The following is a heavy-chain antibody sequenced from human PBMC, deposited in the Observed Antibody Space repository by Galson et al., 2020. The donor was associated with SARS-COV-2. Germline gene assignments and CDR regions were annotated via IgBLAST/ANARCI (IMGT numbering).Heavy chain of an antibody. Sequence: SETLSLTCTVSGGSISSSSYYWGWIRQPPGKGLEWLGSIYYSGSTYYNPSLKSRVTISVDTSKNQFSLKLSSVTAADTAVYYCARVHDLLGYCSSTSCYSIDYWGQGTLVTVSS. D-gene: IGHD2-2*01. CDR3: ARVHDLLGYCSSTSCYSIDY. J-gene: IGHJ4*02. CDR1: GGSISSSSYY. V-gene: IGHV4-39*07. CDR2: IYYSGST.